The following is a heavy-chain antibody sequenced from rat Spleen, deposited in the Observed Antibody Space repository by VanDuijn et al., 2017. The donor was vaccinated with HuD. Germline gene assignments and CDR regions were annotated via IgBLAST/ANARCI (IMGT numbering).Heavy chain of an antibody. J-gene: IGHJ1*01. Sequence: EVQLVESGGGLVQPGRSLKLSCAASGFTFSNYGMHWIRQAPTKGLEWVASISPSGGSTYYRDSVKGRFTISRDNAKSTLYLQMDRLRSEDTATYYCATDQGYGGYSAYWYFDFWGPGTMVTVSS. V-gene: IGHV5-19*01. CDR2: ISPSGGST. CDR3: ATDQGYGGYSAYWYFDF. CDR1: GFTFSNYG. D-gene: IGHD1-11*01.